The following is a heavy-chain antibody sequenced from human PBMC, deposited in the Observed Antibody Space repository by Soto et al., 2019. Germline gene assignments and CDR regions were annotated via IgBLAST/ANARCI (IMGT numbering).Heavy chain of an antibody. D-gene: IGHD3-3*01. CDR1: GYNLTELS. Sequence: ASVKVSCKVSGYNLTELSMHWVRQAPGKGLEWMGGFDPEDGETIYAQKFQGRVTMTEDTSTDTAYMELSSLRSEDTAVYYCATLSNDFWSGPNHWFDPWGQGTLVTVSS. V-gene: IGHV1-24*01. J-gene: IGHJ5*02. CDR3: ATLSNDFWSGPNHWFDP. CDR2: FDPEDGET.